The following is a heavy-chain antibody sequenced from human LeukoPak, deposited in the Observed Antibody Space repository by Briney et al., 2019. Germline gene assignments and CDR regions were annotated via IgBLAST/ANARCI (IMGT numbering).Heavy chain of an antibody. D-gene: IGHD3-3*01. CDR3: ARGPNGYDFWSGNSSRYMDV. CDR2: MNPNSGNT. J-gene: IGHJ6*03. CDR1: GYTFTSYD. Sequence: ASVKVSCKASGYTFTSYDINWVRQATGQGLEWMGWMNPNSGNTGYAQKFQGRVTITRNTSISTAYMELSSLRSEDTAVYYCARGPNGYDFWSGNSSRYMDVWGKGTTVTVSS. V-gene: IGHV1-8*03.